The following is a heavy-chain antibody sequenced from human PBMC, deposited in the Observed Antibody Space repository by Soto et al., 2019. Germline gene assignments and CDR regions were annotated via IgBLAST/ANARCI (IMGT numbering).Heavy chain of an antibody. CDR3: QRRSREAHFDD. Sequence: PSETLSLTCTFSVYSIISIIHYLGWLRQPPRKALEWIGNIFYSGTTYYNPSLKSRITISVDTSKNQFSLKLSSVTAADTAVYYCQRRSREAHFDDWCQGTKVSVS. J-gene: IGHJ4*02. CDR1: VYSIISIIHY. D-gene: IGHD2-2*01. V-gene: IGHV4-39*01. CDR2: IFYSGTT.